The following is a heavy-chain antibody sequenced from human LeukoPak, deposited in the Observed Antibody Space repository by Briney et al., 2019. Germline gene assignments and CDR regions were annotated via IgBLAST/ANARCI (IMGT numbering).Heavy chain of an antibody. D-gene: IGHD6-19*01. CDR2: IYYSGST. CDR1: GGSISSSSYY. J-gene: IGHJ4*02. Sequence: PSETLSLTCTVSGGSISSSSYYWGWIRQPPGKGLEWIGSIYYSGSTYYNPSLKSRVTISVDTSKKQFSLKLSSVTAADTAVYYCARVGQWLVQPYFDYWGQGTLVTVSS. V-gene: IGHV4-39*07. CDR3: ARVGQWLVQPYFDY.